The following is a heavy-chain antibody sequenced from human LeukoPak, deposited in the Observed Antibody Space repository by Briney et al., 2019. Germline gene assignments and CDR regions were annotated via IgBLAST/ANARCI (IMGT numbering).Heavy chain of an antibody. CDR1: GFTFSSYE. D-gene: IGHD3-22*01. J-gene: IGHJ4*02. V-gene: IGHV3-48*03. CDR3: ARGAARYYDSSGSWTVDY. Sequence: GGSLRLFCAASGFTFSSYEMNWVRQAPGKGLEWVSYISSSGSTIYYADSVKGRFTISRDNAKNSLYLQMNSLRAEDTAVYYCARGAARYYDSSGSWTVDYWGQGTLVTVSS. CDR2: ISSSGSTI.